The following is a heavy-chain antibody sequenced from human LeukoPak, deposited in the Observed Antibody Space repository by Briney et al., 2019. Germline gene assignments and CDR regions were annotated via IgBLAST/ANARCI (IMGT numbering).Heavy chain of an antibody. CDR3: ARAKVYNWNHAADYYYMDV. CDR1: GGSISSYY. Sequence: PSETLSLTCTVSGGSISSYYWSWIRQPAGKGLEWIGRIYTSGSTNYNPSLKSRVTMSVDTSKNQFSLKLSSVTAADTAVYYCARAKVYNWNHAADYYYMDVWGKGTTVTVSS. J-gene: IGHJ6*03. D-gene: IGHD1-14*01. V-gene: IGHV4-4*07. CDR2: IYTSGST.